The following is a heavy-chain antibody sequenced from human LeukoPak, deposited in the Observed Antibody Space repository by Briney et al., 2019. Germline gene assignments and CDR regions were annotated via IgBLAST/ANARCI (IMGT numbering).Heavy chain of an antibody. CDR3: ARDGRGLQWTNWFDP. V-gene: IGHV4-39*07. CDR1: GGSISSSSYY. CDR2: IYYSGST. Sequence: PSETLSLTCTVSGGSISSSSYYWGLIRQPPGKGLEWIGSIYYSGSTYYNPSLKSRVTISVDTSKNQFSLKLSSVTAADTAVYYCARDGRGLQWTNWFDPWGQGTLATVSS. D-gene: IGHD4-11*01. J-gene: IGHJ5*02.